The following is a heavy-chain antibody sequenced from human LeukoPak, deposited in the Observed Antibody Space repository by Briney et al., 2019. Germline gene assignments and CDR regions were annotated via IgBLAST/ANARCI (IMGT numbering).Heavy chain of an antibody. V-gene: IGHV3-21*01. CDR3: ARDSSIGGATTSDY. Sequence: GGSLRLSCAASGFTFSSYSMNWVRQAPGKGLEWVSSISSSSSYIYYADSVKGRFTISRDNAKNSLYLQMNSRRAEDTAVYYCARDSSIGGATTSDYWGQGTLVTVSS. D-gene: IGHD1-26*01. CDR1: GFTFSSYS. CDR2: ISSSSSYI. J-gene: IGHJ4*02.